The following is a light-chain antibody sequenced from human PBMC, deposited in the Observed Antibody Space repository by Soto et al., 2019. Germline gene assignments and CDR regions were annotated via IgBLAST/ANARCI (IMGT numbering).Light chain of an antibody. V-gene: IGKV1-5*03. CDR2: KTF. CDR3: LHYDDDSET. J-gene: IGKJ1*01. CDR1: ESVTGW. Sequence: DIQMTQSPSTLSASVGDRVTITCRASESVTGWLAWYQQKPGKAPKFLIYKTFTLESGVPSRFSGSGSGTEFTLTITSLQPDDFATYYCLHYDDDSETFGQGTKVDIK.